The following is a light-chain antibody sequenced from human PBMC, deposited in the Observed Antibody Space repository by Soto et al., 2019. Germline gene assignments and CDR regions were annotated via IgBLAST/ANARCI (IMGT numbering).Light chain of an antibody. Sequence: DVQMTQSPSTLAASVGDRVTITCRASENIKNWLAWYQQTPGKAPKLLIFAASSLQSGVPSRFSGSRSGPDFTPTISSLQPEDFATYYCQQGYSTITFGQGTRLEIK. J-gene: IGKJ5*01. CDR3: QQGYSTIT. CDR1: ENIKNW. CDR2: AAS. V-gene: IGKV1-39*01.